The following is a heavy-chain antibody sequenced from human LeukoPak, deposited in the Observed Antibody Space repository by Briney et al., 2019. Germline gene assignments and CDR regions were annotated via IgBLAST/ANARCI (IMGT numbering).Heavy chain of an antibody. CDR2: IRSKANTYAT. CDR3: TRVEGVAYGMDV. J-gene: IGHJ6*02. CDR1: GFSFSGSA. V-gene: IGHV3-73*01. Sequence: GGSLRLSCAASGFSFSGSAVHWVRQASGKGLEGVRRIRSKANTYATAYAASVKGRFTISRDDSKNTAYLQMNSLKTEDTAVYYCTRVEGVAYGMDVWGQGTTVTVSS.